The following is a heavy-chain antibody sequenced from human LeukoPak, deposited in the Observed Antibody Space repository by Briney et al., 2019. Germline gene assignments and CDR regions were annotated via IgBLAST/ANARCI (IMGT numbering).Heavy chain of an antibody. CDR2: MNPNSGNT. J-gene: IGHJ4*02. Sequence: GASVKVSCKASGYTFTSYDINWVRQATGQGLEWMGWMNPNSGNTGYAQKFQGRATMTRNTSISTAYMELSSLRSEDTAVYYCARGGAYSSSSAAYYFDYWGQGTLVTVSS. CDR1: GYTFTSYD. V-gene: IGHV1-8*01. D-gene: IGHD6-6*01. CDR3: ARGGAYSSSSAAYYFDY.